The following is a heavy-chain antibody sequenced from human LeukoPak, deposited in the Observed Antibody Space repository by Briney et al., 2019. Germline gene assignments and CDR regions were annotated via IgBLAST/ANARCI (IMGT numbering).Heavy chain of an antibody. V-gene: IGHV4-59*08. CDR2: IYYSGSI. Sequence: SETLSLTCTVSGGSISSYYWSWIRQPPGKGLEWIGYIYYSGSINYNPSLKSRVTISVDTSKNQFSLKLSSVTAADTAVYYCARLFGDTAMVIDYWGQGTLVTVSS. D-gene: IGHD5-18*01. CDR3: ARLFGDTAMVIDY. CDR1: GGSISSYY. J-gene: IGHJ4*02.